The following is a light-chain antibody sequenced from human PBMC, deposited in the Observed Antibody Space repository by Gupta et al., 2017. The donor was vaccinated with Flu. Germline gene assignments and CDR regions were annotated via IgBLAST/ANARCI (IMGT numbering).Light chain of an antibody. CDR3: SSYTSDTTWV. V-gene: IGLV2-14*03. Sequence: SALTQPASVSGSPGQSITISCTGTSSDIGGYKYVSWYQQHPGKAPKVMIFDVSNRPSGVSNRFSGSKSANPASLTISGLQAEDEADYYCSSYTSDTTWVFGGGTKLTVL. CDR2: DVS. J-gene: IGLJ3*02. CDR1: SSDIGGYKY.